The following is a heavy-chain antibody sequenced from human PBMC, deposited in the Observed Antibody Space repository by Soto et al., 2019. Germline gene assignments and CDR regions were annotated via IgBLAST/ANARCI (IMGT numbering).Heavy chain of an antibody. CDR1: GFTFSSYA. CDR2: ISGSGDST. D-gene: IGHD2-15*01. CDR3: AKWAQYCSGASCFIDY. J-gene: IGHJ4*02. Sequence: EVQLLESGGGLVQPGQSVRLSCAASGFTFSSYAMTWVRQAPGKGLEWVSGISGSGDSTYYADSVKGRFTISRDNSKTALSLQMNSSRAGDTAVYYCAKWAQYCSGASCFIDYWGQGTLVTVSS. V-gene: IGHV3-23*01.